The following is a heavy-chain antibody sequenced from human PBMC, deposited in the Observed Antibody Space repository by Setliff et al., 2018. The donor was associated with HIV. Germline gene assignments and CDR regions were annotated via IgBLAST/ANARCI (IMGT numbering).Heavy chain of an antibody. J-gene: IGHJ3*02. V-gene: IGHV5-51*01. CDR1: GYSFTSNW. Sequence: PGESLKISCKGSGYSFTSNWIGWVRQMPGKGLEWMGIIHPVDSDTRYSPSFQGQVTISADKFISTAYLQWSTLKASDTAIYYCARHRHTAASTLDAFDIWGQGTVVTVSS. D-gene: IGHD6-13*01. CDR3: ARHRHTAASTLDAFDI. CDR2: IHPVDSDT.